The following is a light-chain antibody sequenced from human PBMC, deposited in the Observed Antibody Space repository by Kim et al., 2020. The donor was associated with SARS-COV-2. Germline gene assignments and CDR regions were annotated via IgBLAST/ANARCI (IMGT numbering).Light chain of an antibody. Sequence: SGALGQTASITWGGDNIGSKHVHWYQQKAGQAPVLVIYRDSSRPAEIPERFSGSNAGNTATLTVSRAQAGDEADYYCQVWDNNTWVFGAGTQLTVL. V-gene: IGLV3-9*01. CDR2: RDS. CDR1: NIGSKH. CDR3: QVWDNNTWV. J-gene: IGLJ3*02.